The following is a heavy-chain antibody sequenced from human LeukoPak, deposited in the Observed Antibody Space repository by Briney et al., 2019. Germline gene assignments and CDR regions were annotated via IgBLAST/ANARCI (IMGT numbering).Heavy chain of an antibody. CDR2: ISYDGSNK. V-gene: IGHV3-30*04. CDR1: GFTFSSYA. CDR3: ATWIQLWSTTTDAFDI. Sequence: GRSLRLSCAASGFTFSSYAMHWVRQAPGKGLEWVAVISYDGSNKYYADSVKGQFTISRDNSKNTLYLQMNSLRAEDTAVYYCATWIQLWSTTTDAFDIWGQGTMVTVSS. J-gene: IGHJ3*02. D-gene: IGHD5-18*01.